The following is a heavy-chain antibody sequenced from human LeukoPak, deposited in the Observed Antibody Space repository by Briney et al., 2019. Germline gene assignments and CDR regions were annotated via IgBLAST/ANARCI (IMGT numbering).Heavy chain of an antibody. Sequence: SVKVSCKASGGTFSSYANSWVRQAPGQGLEWMGRIIPIFGTANYAQKFQGRVTITTDESTSTAYMELRSLRSEDTAVYYCARDIPSLITFGGIGTWGQGTLVTVSS. CDR2: IIPIFGTA. D-gene: IGHD3-16*01. J-gene: IGHJ5*02. CDR3: ARDIPSLITFGGIGT. V-gene: IGHV1-69*05. CDR1: GGTFSSYA.